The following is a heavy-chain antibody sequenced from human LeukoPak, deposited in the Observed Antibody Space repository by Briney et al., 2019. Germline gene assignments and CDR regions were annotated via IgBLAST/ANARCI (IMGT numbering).Heavy chain of an antibody. CDR1: KFNFA. J-gene: IGHJ4*02. CDR3: AKRGAEVGATVAPGDY. Sequence: GGSLRLSCAASKFNFAMSWVRQTADKRLEWVSAISGSGDATFYTDSVKGRFTISRDNSKNTLYLRMNSLRAEDTAVYYCAKRGAEVGATVAPGDYWGQGTLVTVSS. V-gene: IGHV3-23*01. D-gene: IGHD1-26*01. CDR2: ISGSGDAT.